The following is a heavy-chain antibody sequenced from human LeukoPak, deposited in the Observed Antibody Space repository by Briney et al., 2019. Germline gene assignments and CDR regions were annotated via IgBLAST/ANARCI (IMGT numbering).Heavy chain of an antibody. V-gene: IGHV3-21*04. Sequence: PGGSLRLSCAASGFIFSSYSVNWVRQAPGKGLEWVSSISGSSTYIDYADSVKGRFTISRDNSKNTLYLQMNSLRAEDTAIYYCARDSPTFDIWGQGTMVTVSS. CDR3: ARDSPTFDI. CDR2: ISGSSTYI. J-gene: IGHJ3*02. CDR1: GFIFSSYS.